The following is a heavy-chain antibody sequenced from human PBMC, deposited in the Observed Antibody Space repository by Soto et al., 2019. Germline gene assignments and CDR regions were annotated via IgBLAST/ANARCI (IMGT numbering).Heavy chain of an antibody. CDR2: MYYSGST. CDR1: GAPLTLST. J-gene: IGHJ4*02. V-gene: IGHV4-59*08. CDR3: PGGSLEAYFFDY. D-gene: IGHD1-1*01. Sequence: QVRRRESAQDLGRPSGPRSLPSPAPGAPLTLSTGGGFGKFQGQELEWIGYMYYSGSTNFNPSLKSRVTISVDTSKSQFSLKLSSVTAVDTAVYYCPGGSLEAYFFDYWGQGTLVTVSS.